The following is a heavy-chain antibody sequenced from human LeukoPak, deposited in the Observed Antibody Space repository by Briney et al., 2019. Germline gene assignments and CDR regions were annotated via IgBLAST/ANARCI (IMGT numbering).Heavy chain of an antibody. V-gene: IGHV1-18*01. CDR1: GGTFSSYA. CDR2: ISAYNGNT. J-gene: IGHJ2*01. CDR3: ARVGRYYDSSGYWYFDL. D-gene: IGHD3-22*01. Sequence: ASVKVSCKASGGTFSSYAISWVRQAPGQGLEWMGWISAYNGNTNYAQKLQGRVTMTTDTSTSTAYMELRSLRSDDTAVYYCARVGRYYDSSGYWYFDLWGRGTLVTVSS.